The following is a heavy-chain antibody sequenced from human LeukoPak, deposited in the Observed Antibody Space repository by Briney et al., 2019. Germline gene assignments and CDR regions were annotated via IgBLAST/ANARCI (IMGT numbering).Heavy chain of an antibody. V-gene: IGHV4-30-4*08. Sequence: SETLSLTCTVSGGSISSGDYYWSWIRQPPGKGLEWIGYIYCSGSTYYNPSLKSRVTISVDTSKNQFSLKLSSVTAADTAVYYCAREEVGATKDWGQGTLVTVSS. CDR3: AREEVGATKD. D-gene: IGHD1-26*01. J-gene: IGHJ4*02. CDR2: IYCSGST. CDR1: GGSISSGDYY.